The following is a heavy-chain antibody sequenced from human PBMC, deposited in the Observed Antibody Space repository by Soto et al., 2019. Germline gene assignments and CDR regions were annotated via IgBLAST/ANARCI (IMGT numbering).Heavy chain of an antibody. CDR3: AKNQERELPRVIDF. Sequence: QPGGSLRLSCAASGFTFSSYAMSWVRQAPGGGLEWVSSMSGSSSTTYYADSVRGRFTISRDRSKNTLYLQMSSLRAEDTALYYCAKNQERELPRVIDFWGQGTLVTVSS. J-gene: IGHJ4*02. V-gene: IGHV3-23*01. CDR2: MSGSSSTT. CDR1: GFTFSSYA. D-gene: IGHD1-7*01.